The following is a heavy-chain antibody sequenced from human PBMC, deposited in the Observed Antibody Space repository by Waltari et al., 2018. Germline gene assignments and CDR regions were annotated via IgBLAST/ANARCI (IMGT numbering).Heavy chain of an antibody. CDR2: IYHTGSS. Sequence: QVQLRESGPGLVRSSATLSLTCTVSGHSVHHAFYWPWIRQSPGAGLGWIAIIYHTGSSQYNSSLKSRVSISTDMSTKQFFLTLTHLTAADTAVYYCAEEGNTTAGLFDSWGQGTLVTVSS. CDR1: GHSVHHAFY. J-gene: IGHJ4*02. V-gene: IGHV4-38-2*02. CDR3: AEEGNTTAGLFDS. D-gene: IGHD6-25*01.